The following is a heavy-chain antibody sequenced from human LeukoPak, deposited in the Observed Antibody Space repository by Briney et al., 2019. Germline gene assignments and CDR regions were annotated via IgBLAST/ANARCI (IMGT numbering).Heavy chain of an antibody. CDR3: AKSGLNRFDY. Sequence: PGGSLRLSCAASGFTFSSYAMSWVRQAPGKGLEWVSTISGGGGTPYYADSVKGRFTISRDNPKNTLFLQMNSLRVEDTAVYYCAKSGLNRFDYWGQGALVTVSS. V-gene: IGHV3-23*01. D-gene: IGHD2-15*01. CDR1: GFTFSSYA. CDR2: ISGGGGTP. J-gene: IGHJ4*02.